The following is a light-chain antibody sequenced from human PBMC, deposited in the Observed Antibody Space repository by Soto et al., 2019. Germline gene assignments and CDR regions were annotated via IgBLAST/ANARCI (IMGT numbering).Light chain of an antibody. CDR2: KAA. CDR3: QQYSRYSWT. Sequence: DIQMTQSPSTLSASVGDRVTITCRASQSISSWLAWYQQKPGKAPKLLIYKAASLERGVPSRFSGSGSGTEFPLTITSLQPDDFATYYCQQYSRYSWTFGQGPRVEIK. CDR1: QSISSW. V-gene: IGKV1-5*03. J-gene: IGKJ1*01.